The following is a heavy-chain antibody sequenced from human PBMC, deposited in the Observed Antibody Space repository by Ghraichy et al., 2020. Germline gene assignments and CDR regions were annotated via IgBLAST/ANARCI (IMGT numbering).Heavy chain of an antibody. V-gene: IGHV3-21*01. CDR3: ARAADYYDSSGYHQLGFDP. J-gene: IGHJ5*02. D-gene: IGHD3-22*01. Sequence: SVKGRFTISRDNAKNSLYLQMNSLRAEDTAVYYCARAADYYDSSGYHQLGFDPWGQGTLVTVSS.